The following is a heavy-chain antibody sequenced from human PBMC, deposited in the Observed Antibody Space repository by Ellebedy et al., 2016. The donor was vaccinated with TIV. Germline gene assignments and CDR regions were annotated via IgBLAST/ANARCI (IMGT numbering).Heavy chain of an antibody. CDR3: ARVGYCSSTSCYRHFDY. CDR1: GFTFRSYL. J-gene: IGHJ4*02. V-gene: IGHV3-7*01. Sequence: GESLKISCAASGFTFRSYLMSWVRQAPGKGLEWVAHIKQDGSEESYVDSVKGRFTVSRDNAKNTLYLQMNSLRAEDTAVYYCARVGYCSSTSCYRHFDYWGQGTLVTVSS. D-gene: IGHD2-2*03. CDR2: IKQDGSEE.